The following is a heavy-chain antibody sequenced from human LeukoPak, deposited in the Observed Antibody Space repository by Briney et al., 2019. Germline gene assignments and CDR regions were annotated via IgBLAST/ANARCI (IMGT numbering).Heavy chain of an antibody. CDR2: ISGSGGST. D-gene: IGHD6-19*01. J-gene: IGHJ4*02. Sequence: GGSLRLSCAASGFTFDDYGMSWVRQAPGKGLEWVSAISGSGGSTYYADSVKGRFTISRDNSKNTLYLQMNSLRAEDTAVYYCAKGRQQWLVRLVDYWGQGTLVTVSS. CDR3: AKGRQQWLVRLVDY. V-gene: IGHV3-23*01. CDR1: GFTFDDYG.